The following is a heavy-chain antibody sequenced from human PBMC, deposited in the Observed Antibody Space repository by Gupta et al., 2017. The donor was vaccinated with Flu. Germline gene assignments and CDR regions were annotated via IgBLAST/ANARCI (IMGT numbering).Heavy chain of an antibody. J-gene: IGHJ3*02. V-gene: IGHV1-58*01. CDR2: IVVGSAKT. Sequence: WVRRARGQRLEWIGWIVVGSAKTNFAQKFQEKVTLTRDMSTSTVYMELSSLRSEDTAMYYCAASSYYDSSGYDKENDAFDIWGQGTMVTVSS. CDR3: AASSYYDSSGYDKENDAFDI. D-gene: IGHD3-22*01.